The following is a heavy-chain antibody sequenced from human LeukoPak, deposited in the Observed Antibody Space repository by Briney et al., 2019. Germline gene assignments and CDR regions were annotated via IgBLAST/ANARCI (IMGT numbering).Heavy chain of an antibody. CDR2: VSYDGSDK. CDR1: GFTFSHFA. V-gene: IGHV3-30*04. J-gene: IGHJ4*02. D-gene: IGHD6-19*01. Sequence: GGPLRLSCAASGFTFSHFAMQWVRQAPGKGLEWVALVSYDGSDKHYAESVKGRFTISRDNAKNTLYLQVSSLRPEDTAVYYCASSSGWYQNTPPYYLDYWGQGALVTVSS. CDR3: ASSSGWYQNTPPYYLDY.